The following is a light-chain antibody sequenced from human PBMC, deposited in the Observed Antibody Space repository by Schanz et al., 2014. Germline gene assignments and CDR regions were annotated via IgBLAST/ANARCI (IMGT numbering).Light chain of an antibody. J-gene: IGKJ1*01. V-gene: IGKV3-15*01. CDR3: QQYNNWPLT. CDR2: GAS. CDR1: QTVSNN. Sequence: EIVMTQSPATLSVSPGERGTLSCRASQTVSNNLAWYQHRPGQAPRLLIYGASTRATGIPARFSGSGSGTEFTLTISSLQSEDFAVYYCQQYNNWPLTFGQGTKMEIK.